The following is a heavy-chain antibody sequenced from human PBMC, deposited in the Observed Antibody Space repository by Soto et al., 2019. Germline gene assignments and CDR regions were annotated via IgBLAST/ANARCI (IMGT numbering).Heavy chain of an antibody. CDR1: GYTFTSYA. V-gene: IGHV1-3*01. CDR3: ARVLDWDYGDYGDYYYYGMDV. D-gene: IGHD4-17*01. J-gene: IGHJ6*02. CDR2: INAGNGNT. Sequence: QVQLVQSGAEVKKPGASVKVSCKASGYTFTSYAMHWVRQAPGQRLEWMGWINAGNGNTKYSQKFQGRVTITRDTSASTAYMELSSLRSEDTAVYYCARVLDWDYGDYGDYYYYGMDVWGQGTTVTVSS.